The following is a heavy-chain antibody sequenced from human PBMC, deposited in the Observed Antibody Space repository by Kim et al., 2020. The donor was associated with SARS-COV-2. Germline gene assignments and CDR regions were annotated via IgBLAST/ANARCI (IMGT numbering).Heavy chain of an antibody. Sequence: SETLSLTCAVYGGSFSGYYWSWIRQPPGKGLEWIGEINHSGSTNYNPSLKSRVTISVDTSKNQFSLKLSSVTAADTAVYYCARGPVLVVYAIGGPFDYWG. CDR3: ARGPVLVVYAIGGPFDY. CDR2: INHSGST. CDR1: GGSFSGYY. V-gene: IGHV4-34*01. J-gene: IGHJ4*01. D-gene: IGHD2-8*02.